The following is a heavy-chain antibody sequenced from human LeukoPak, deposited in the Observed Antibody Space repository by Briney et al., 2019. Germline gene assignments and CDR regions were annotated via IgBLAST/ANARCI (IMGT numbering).Heavy chain of an antibody. J-gene: IGHJ4*02. D-gene: IGHD5-12*01. CDR3: ARYGHSAPGY. CDR1: GYSFSNYW. CDR2: IDPSDSYT. Sequence: GESLKISCKTSGYSFSNYWIGWVRQMPGKGLEWMGRIDPSDSYTNYSPSFQGHVTISADKSISTAYLQWSSLKASDTAMYYCARYGHSAPGYWGQGTLVTVSS. V-gene: IGHV5-10-1*01.